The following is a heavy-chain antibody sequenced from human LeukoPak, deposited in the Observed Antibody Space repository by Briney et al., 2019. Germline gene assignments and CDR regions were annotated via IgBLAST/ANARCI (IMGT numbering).Heavy chain of an antibody. CDR1: GFTFSSYW. CDR2: IKQDGSEK. V-gene: IGHV3-7*03. J-gene: IGHJ3*02. Sequence: PGGSLRLSCAASGFTFSSYWMNWVRQAPGKGLEWVANIKQDGSEKYYVDSVKGRFTISRVNAKNSLYLQMNSLRAEDTALYYCAKDIAVRGNGELGAFDIWGQGTMVTVSS. CDR3: AKDIAVRGNGELGAFDI. D-gene: IGHD6-19*01.